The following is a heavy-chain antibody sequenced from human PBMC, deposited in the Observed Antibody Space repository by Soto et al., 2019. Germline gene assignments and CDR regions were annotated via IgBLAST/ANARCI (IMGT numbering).Heavy chain of an antibody. CDR2: ISWESGSI. Sequence: DVQLVESGGGLVQPGRSLRLSCAASGFNFDDYAMHWVRQIPGKGLEWVSGISWESGSIGYADSVKGRFSISRDNAKNSLYLKMNSLRAEDTAFYYCVKVHDEDFGYDVDYFNYWGQGTLVTVSS. V-gene: IGHV3-9*01. J-gene: IGHJ4*02. CDR1: GFNFDDYA. CDR3: VKVHDEDFGYDVDYFNY. D-gene: IGHD5-12*01.